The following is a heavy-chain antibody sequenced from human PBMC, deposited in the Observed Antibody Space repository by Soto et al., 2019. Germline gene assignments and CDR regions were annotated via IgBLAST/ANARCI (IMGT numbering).Heavy chain of an antibody. CDR1: SGSIGTYY. V-gene: IGHV4-59*01. CDR2: IYYTGST. D-gene: IGHD2-21*01. CDR3: AGDHKWAYFVF. Sequence: SETLSLTCTVSSGSIGTYYWSWVGQPPGKGLEWIGYIYYTGSTNYNPSLKTRVAISMDTSKNQFSLNLSSVTAADTAVYYCAGDHKWAYFVFLGLGILVNVSS. J-gene: IGHJ4*01.